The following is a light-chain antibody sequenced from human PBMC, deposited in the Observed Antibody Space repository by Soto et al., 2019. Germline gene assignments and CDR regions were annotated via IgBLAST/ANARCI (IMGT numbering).Light chain of an antibody. CDR1: QRVLHSNGYNY. J-gene: IGKJ4*01. V-gene: IGKV2-28*01. CDR3: QQRSNWPLT. Sequence: DIVMSQSPFSLPVTPGHPPSSSCRSSQRVLHSNGYNYLDWYLQKPGQSPQLLIYLGSNRASGVPDRFSGSGSGTDFTLTISSLEPEDFAVYYCQQRSNWPLTFGGGTKVDIK. CDR2: LGS.